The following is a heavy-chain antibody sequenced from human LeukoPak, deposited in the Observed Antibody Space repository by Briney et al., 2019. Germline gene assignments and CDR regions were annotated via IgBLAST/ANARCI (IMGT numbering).Heavy chain of an antibody. D-gene: IGHD3-3*01. CDR2: IYYSGST. CDR3: GGGDYDFWSGYYARGSYYMDA. Sequence: PSETLSLTCTVSGGSISSYYWSWIRQPPGKGLEWIGYIYYSGSTNYNPSLKSRVTISVDTSKNQFSLKLSSVTAADTAVYYCGGGDYDFWSGYYARGSYYMDAWGKGTTVTVSS. CDR1: GGSISSYY. J-gene: IGHJ6*03. V-gene: IGHV4-59*01.